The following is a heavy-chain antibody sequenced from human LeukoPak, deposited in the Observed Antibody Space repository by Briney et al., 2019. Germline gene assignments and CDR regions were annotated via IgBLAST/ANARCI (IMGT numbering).Heavy chain of an antibody. Sequence: ASVKVSCKASGSTFSRSAISWVRQAPGQGLQWMGGVIPILGTTNCAQRFQDRVSITTDDSTSTSYMEFRSLRSVDTAVYYCARDDGSATMGFDSWGQGTLVTVSS. CDR3: ARDDGSATMGFDS. CDR2: VIPILGTT. D-gene: IGHD1-26*01. J-gene: IGHJ4*02. CDR1: GSTFSRSA. V-gene: IGHV1-69*05.